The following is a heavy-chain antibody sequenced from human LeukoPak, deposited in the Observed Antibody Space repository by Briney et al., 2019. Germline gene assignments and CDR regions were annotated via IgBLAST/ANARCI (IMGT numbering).Heavy chain of an antibody. J-gene: IGHJ1*01. D-gene: IGHD3-22*01. Sequence: GGSLRLSCVASGFTFSSYWMTWVRQAPGKGLEWVANINQDGSEKYYLDSVKCRFTISRDNAKNSLYLQMNSLRAEDTAVYYCAKEIITMIVVVLYFQYWGQGTLVTVSS. CDR3: AKEIITMIVVVLYFQY. CDR2: INQDGSEK. V-gene: IGHV3-7*05. CDR1: GFTFSSYW.